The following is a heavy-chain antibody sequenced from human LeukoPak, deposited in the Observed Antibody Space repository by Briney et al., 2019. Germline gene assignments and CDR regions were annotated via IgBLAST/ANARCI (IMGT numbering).Heavy chain of an antibody. CDR1: GFTFSSYG. J-gene: IGHJ6*02. V-gene: IGHV3-48*01. D-gene: IGHD3-10*01. CDR2: ISSSSSTI. CDR3: ARSPLSPLTRPSVRAWNYGMDV. Sequence: GRSLRLSCAASGFTFSSYGMHWVRQAPGKGLEWVSYISSSSSTIYYADSVKGRFTISRDNAKNSLSLQMNSLRAEDTAVYYCARSPLSPLTRPSVRAWNYGMDVWGQGTTVTVSS.